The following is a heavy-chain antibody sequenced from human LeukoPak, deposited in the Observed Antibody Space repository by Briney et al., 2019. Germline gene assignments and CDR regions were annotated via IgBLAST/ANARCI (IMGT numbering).Heavy chain of an antibody. D-gene: IGHD6-6*01. Sequence: PGGSLRLSCAASGFTFSTYGMHWVRQAPGKGMEWVAVTWYGGSNEYYADSVKGRFTISRDNSKNTMYLQMSSLRAEDSALYYCAKGGVAAHAQYYFDYWGQGSLVSVSS. J-gene: IGHJ4*02. CDR3: AKGGVAAHAQYYFDY. V-gene: IGHV3-33*08. CDR1: GFTFSTYG. CDR2: TWYGGSNE.